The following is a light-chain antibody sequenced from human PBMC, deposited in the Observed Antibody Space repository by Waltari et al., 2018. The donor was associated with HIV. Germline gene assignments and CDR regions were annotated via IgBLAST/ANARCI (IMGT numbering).Light chain of an antibody. V-gene: IGLV4-60*03. CDR3: ETWDSNIRV. CDR2: VEGSGTY. CDR1: SGRSSYT. J-gene: IGLJ3*02. Sequence: QPVLTQSSSASASLESSVKLTCPLSSGRSSYTVAWHQLQPGRAPRDLMKVEGSGTYVRRNGVPDRCSGSSAGADRFRTISNLQSEDEADYYCETWDSNIRVFGGGTKLTVL.